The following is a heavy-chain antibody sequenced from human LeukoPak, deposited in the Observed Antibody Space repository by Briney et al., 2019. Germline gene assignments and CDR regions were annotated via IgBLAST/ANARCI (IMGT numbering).Heavy chain of an antibody. Sequence: AGGSLRLSCAASVFTFSSYSMNCVPQAPGKGVECVSSISISSSYIYYADSVKGRFTIYRDNAKNALYVQMNSVRAEDTAVYYCARLSYGLDYWGQGTLVTVSS. J-gene: IGHJ4*02. CDR1: VFTFSSYS. D-gene: IGHD2/OR15-2a*01. CDR2: ISISSSYI. V-gene: IGHV3-21*01. CDR3: ARLSYGLDY.